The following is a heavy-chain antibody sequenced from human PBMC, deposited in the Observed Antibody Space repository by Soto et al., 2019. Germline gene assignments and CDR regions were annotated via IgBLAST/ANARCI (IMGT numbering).Heavy chain of an antibody. CDR3: ARVDHRGYFAILTDY. V-gene: IGHV4-31*03. Sequence: PSETLSLTCTVSGGSISSGGHYWSWIRQHPGKGLEWIGHIYDSENTYYNPSFKSRVSISPDTSKNQLSLKLKSVTAADTAVYYCARVDHRGYFAILTDYWGQGTLVTVSS. CDR2: IYDSENT. D-gene: IGHD3-9*01. J-gene: IGHJ4*02. CDR1: GGSISSGGHY.